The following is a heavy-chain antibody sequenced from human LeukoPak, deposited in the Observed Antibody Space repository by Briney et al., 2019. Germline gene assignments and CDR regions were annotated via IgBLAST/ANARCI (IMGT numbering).Heavy chain of an antibody. CDR3: AKDSSSWYTHYFDY. CDR2: ISGSGGST. Sequence: GGSLRLACAASGFTFSSYAMSWVRQAPGKGLEWVSAISGSGGSTYYADSVKGRFTTSRDNSKNTLYLQMNSLRAEDTAVYYCAKDSSSWYTHYFDYWGQGTLVTVSS. CDR1: GFTFSSYA. D-gene: IGHD6-13*01. V-gene: IGHV3-23*01. J-gene: IGHJ4*02.